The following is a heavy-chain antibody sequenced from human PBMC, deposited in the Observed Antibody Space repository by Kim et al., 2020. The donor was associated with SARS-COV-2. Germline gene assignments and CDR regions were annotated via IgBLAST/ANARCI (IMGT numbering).Heavy chain of an antibody. Sequence: SETLSLRCTVSGGSISSNNYYWAWIRQPPGKGLEWIGSIYYSGSSYYNPSLKSRATISEDTSKNHFSLKLTSVTAADTAVYYCATPIAGSSLDYWVQGIL. CDR1: GGSISSNNYY. CDR3: ATPIAGSSLDY. CDR2: IYYSGSS. J-gene: IGHJ4*02. D-gene: IGHD3-10*01. V-gene: IGHV4-39*02.